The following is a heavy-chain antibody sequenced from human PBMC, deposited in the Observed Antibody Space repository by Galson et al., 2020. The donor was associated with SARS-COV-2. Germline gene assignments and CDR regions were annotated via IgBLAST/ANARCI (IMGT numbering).Heavy chain of an antibody. CDR3: ARGHAHYDNSGYLTGWFDP. Sequence: ASVKVSCKASGGTFSNYAISWVRQAPGQGLEWMGGIIPFLGTPNYAQKFQDRVTITTDESTSTAYMQLNSLRSDDTAVYYCARGHAHYDNSGYLTGWFDPWGQGTLATVSS. V-gene: IGHV1-69*05. CDR1: GGTFSNYA. CDR2: IIPFLGTP. J-gene: IGHJ5*02. D-gene: IGHD3-22*01.